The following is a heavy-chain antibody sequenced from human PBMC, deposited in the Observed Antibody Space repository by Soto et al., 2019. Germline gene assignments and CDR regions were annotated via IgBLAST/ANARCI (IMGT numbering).Heavy chain of an antibody. Sequence: PGGSLRLSCAASGFTFTSYSMNWVRQAPGKGLEWVSSISSSDSYIYYADSVKGRFTISRDNAKNSLFLQMNSLRAEDTAVYYCARHRSGYSFDYWGQGTLVTVSS. CDR3: ARHRSGYSFDY. J-gene: IGHJ4*02. CDR1: GFTFTSYS. V-gene: IGHV3-21*01. D-gene: IGHD4-4*01. CDR2: ISSSDSYI.